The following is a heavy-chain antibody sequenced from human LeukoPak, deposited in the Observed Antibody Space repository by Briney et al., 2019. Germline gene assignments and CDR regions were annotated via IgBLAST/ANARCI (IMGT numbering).Heavy chain of an antibody. Sequence: GGSLRLSCAASGFTFSSYGIHWVRQAPGKGLEWVAFVRYDGSNQYYAGSVKGRFTISRDNSKNTLYLQMNSLRAEDTAVYFCAAGTSNYFDYWGQGTLVTVSS. CDR3: AAGTSNYFDY. CDR2: VRYDGSNQ. J-gene: IGHJ4*02. D-gene: IGHD2-2*01. V-gene: IGHV3-30*02. CDR1: GFTFSSYG.